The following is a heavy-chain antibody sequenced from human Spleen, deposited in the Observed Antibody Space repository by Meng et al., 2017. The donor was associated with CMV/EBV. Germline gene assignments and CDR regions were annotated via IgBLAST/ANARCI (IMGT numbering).Heavy chain of an antibody. CDR1: GYTFQNYG. V-gene: IGHV1-18*03. CDR2: ITVYSGNT. Sequence: KASGYTFQNYGISWVRQAPGHGLEWMGWITVYSGNTKYADKFQGRVTMTTDTSTSTAYLELRSLRSDDMAVYYCARGGDGYSTAFDYWGQGALVTVSS. J-gene: IGHJ4*02. CDR3: ARGGDGYSTAFDY. D-gene: IGHD5-24*01.